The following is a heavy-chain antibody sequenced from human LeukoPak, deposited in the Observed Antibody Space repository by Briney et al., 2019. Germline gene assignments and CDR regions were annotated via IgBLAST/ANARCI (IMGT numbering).Heavy chain of an antibody. V-gene: IGHV4-34*01. CDR2: INHSGST. J-gene: IGHJ6*03. Sequence: PSETLSLTCAVYGGSFSGYYWSWIRQPPGKGLEWIGEINHSGSTNYNPSLKSRVTISVDTSKNQFSLKLSSVTAADTTAYSCAGSGSCFSSYYYMDVWGKGTTVTVSS. CDR1: GGSFSGYY. D-gene: IGHD3-10*01. CDR3: AGSGSCFSSYYYMDV.